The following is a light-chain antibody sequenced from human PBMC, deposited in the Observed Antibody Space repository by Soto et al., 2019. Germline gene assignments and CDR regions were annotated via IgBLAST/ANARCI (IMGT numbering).Light chain of an antibody. CDR1: QGISSY. V-gene: IGKV1-8*01. Sequence: AIRMTQSPSSLSASTGDRVTITCRASQGISSYLVWYQQKPGKAPKLLIYAATSLQSGVPSRFSGSGSGTDSTITISCLQSEDFATYYCQQYYHYRTFGQGTKVEIK. CDR3: QQYYHYRT. J-gene: IGKJ1*01. CDR2: AAT.